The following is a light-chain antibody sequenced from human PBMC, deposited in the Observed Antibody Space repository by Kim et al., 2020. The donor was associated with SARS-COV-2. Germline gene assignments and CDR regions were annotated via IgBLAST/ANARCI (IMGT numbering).Light chain of an antibody. V-gene: IGKV3-20*01. CDR1: QTVSKSY. Sequence: WSQGESATLACRASQTVSKSYVAWHQQKPGQAPRLLIYGASTRAAGIPDRFTGSESGTDFTLTITSLAPEDFAVYFCLQYGDSPYSFGQGTKLEI. J-gene: IGKJ2*03. CDR3: LQYGDSPYS. CDR2: GAS.